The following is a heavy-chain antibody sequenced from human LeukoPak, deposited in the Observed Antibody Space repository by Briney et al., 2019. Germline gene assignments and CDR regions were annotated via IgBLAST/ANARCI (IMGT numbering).Heavy chain of an antibody. D-gene: IGHD5-18*01. V-gene: IGHV3-48*04. CDR2: ISSSSSTI. J-gene: IGHJ6*03. CDR3: ARDPRGYSYGLFYYYYYMDV. Sequence: GGSLRFSCAASGFTFSSYSMNWVRQAPGKGLEWVSYISSSSSTIYYADSVKGRFTISRDNAKNTLYLQMNSLRAEDTAVYYCARDPRGYSYGLFYYYYYMDVWGKGTTVTVSS. CDR1: GFTFSSYS.